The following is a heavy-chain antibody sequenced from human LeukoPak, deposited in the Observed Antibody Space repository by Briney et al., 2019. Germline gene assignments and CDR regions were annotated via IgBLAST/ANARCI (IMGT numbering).Heavy chain of an antibody. D-gene: IGHD3-22*01. J-gene: IGHJ6*02. Sequence: GGSLRLSCAASGFSFRFYSMNWVRQAPGKGLEWISYMTSSSKTAYYADSVRGRFAISRDNAKNTLYLQMNSLRAEDTAVYYCARAVSFDYYDSSGYYYYYYGMDVWGQGTTVTVSS. CDR1: GFSFRFYS. V-gene: IGHV3-48*01. CDR2: MTSSSKTA. CDR3: ARAVSFDYYDSSGYYYYYYGMDV.